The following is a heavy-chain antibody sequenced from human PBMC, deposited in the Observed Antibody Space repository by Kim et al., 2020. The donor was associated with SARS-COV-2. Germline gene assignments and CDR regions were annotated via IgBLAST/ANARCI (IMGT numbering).Heavy chain of an antibody. CDR2: IKSKTNGGTT. J-gene: IGHJ5*02. V-gene: IGHV3-15*01. CDR3: TTARGFDP. CDR1: GFTFSNAW. Sequence: GGSLRLSCAASGFTFSNAWMSWVRQAPGKGREWVARIKSKTNGGTTDYAAPVKGRFTISRDDSKNTLYLQMNSLKTEDTAVYYCTTARGFDPWGQGTLVTVSS.